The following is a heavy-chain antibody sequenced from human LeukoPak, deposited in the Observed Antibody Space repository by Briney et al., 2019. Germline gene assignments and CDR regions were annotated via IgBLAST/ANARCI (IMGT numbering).Heavy chain of an antibody. J-gene: IGHJ6*03. CDR2: IYNSGST. CDR1: EYSISSGYY. V-gene: IGHV4-38-2*01. CDR3: ARHVYYYYYMDV. Sequence: PSETPSHTCAVSEYSISSGYYWGWIRQPPGKGLEWIGSIYNSGSTYYNPSLKSRVTISVDTSKNQFSLKLTSVTAADTAMYYCARHVYYYYYMDVWGKGTTVTVSS.